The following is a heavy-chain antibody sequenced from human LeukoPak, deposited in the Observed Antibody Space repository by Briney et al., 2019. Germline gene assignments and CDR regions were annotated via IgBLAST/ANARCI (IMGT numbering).Heavy chain of an antibody. D-gene: IGHD2-15*01. Sequence: GGSLRLSCAASGFTFSDYYMSWIRQAPGKGLEWVSYISSSGSTIYYADSVKGRFTISRDNAKNSLYLQMNSLRAEDTAVYYCARDIVVVVATDYYFDYWGQGTLVTVSS. CDR3: ARDIVVVVATDYYFDY. V-gene: IGHV3-11*04. J-gene: IGHJ4*02. CDR2: ISSSGSTI. CDR1: GFTFSDYY.